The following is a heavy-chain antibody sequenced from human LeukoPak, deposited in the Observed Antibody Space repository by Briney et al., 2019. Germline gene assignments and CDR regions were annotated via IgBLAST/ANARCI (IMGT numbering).Heavy chain of an antibody. D-gene: IGHD2-8*02. V-gene: IGHV3-23*01. Sequence: GGSLRLSCAASGFTFSSFAMTWVRQAPGKGLEWVSGFDGNGPNTYYADSVKGRWTISRNNSRNTLYLEMNSLRPEDTAIYYCAKPRTTGLGWAQFDYWGQGSLVTVSS. CDR1: GFTFSSFA. CDR3: AKPRTTGLGWAQFDY. CDR2: FDGNGPNT. J-gene: IGHJ4*02.